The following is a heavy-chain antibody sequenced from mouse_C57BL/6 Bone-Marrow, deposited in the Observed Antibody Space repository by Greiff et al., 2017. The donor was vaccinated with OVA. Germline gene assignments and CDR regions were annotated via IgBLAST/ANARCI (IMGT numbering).Heavy chain of an antibody. CDR1: GFTFSSYA. D-gene: IGHD2-4*01. CDR3: ARGLEYFDY. V-gene: IGHV5-4*01. J-gene: IGHJ2*01. CDR2: ISDGGSYT. Sequence: EVQVVESGGGLVKPGGSLKLSCAASGFTFSSYAMSWVRQTPEKRLEWGATISDGGSYTYYPDNVKGRFTISRDNAKNNLYLQMSHLKTADTAMYYCARGLEYFDYWGPGTTLTVSS.